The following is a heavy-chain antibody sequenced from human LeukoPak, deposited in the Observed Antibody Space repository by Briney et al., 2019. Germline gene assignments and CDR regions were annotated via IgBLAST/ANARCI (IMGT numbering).Heavy chain of an antibody. CDR2: IYTSGST. J-gene: IGHJ5*02. CDR1: GGXLSSYY. D-gene: IGHD3-22*01. CDR3: ARGSYYDPNWFDP. V-gene: IGHV4-4*07. Sequence: PSETLSLTCTVSGGXLSSYYCSWIRQPAGKGQEWLVAIYTSGSTNYNPSLKSRVTMSVDTSKNQFSLKLSSVSAADTAVYYCARGSYYDPNWFDPWGQGTLVTVSS.